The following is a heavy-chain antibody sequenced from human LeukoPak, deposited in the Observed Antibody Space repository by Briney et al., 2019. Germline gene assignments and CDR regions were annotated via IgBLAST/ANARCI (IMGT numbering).Heavy chain of an antibody. V-gene: IGHV1-18*01. CDR2: ISTYNGNT. D-gene: IGHD3-16*01. Sequence: ASVKVSCKPSGYIFTSFGITWVRQAPGQGLEWMGWISTYNGNTNYAQNLQGRVTMTTDTSTSTAYMELRSLRSDDTAVYYCARGGPAARLITFGGVTDYWGQGTLVTVSS. J-gene: IGHJ4*02. CDR1: GYIFTSFG. CDR3: ARGGPAARLITFGGVTDY.